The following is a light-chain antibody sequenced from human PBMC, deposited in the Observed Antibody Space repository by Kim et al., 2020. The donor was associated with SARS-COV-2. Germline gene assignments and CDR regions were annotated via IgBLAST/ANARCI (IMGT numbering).Light chain of an antibody. Sequence: EIVLRQSPGTLSLSPGERVTLSCRASQTVSSNYLAWFQEKPGQAPRLLIYAASSRATGIPDRFRGSGSGTDFTLTITRLEPEDSAIYYCHQDGSSPGTFGQGTKVDIK. CDR2: AAS. CDR3: HQDGSSPGT. V-gene: IGKV3-20*01. CDR1: QTVSSNY. J-gene: IGKJ1*01.